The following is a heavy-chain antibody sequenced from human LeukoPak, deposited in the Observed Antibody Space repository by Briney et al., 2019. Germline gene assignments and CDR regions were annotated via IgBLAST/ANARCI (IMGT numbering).Heavy chain of an antibody. V-gene: IGHV4-39*01. J-gene: IGHJ4*02. CDR3: ARASRVITMVRGKGQRGAFDI. D-gene: IGHD3-10*01. CDR1: GGSISSSSYY. Sequence: SETLSLTCTVSGGSISSSSYYWGWIRQPPGKGLEWIGSIYYSGSTYYNPSLKSRVTISVDTSKNQFSLKLSSVTAADTAVYYCARASRVITMVRGKGQRGAFDIWGQGTLVTVSS. CDR2: IYYSGST.